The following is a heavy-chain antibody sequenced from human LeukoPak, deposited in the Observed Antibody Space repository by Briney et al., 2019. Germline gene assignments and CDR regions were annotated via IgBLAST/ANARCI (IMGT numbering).Heavy chain of an antibody. J-gene: IGHJ4*02. V-gene: IGHV1-18*01. CDR1: GYTFINYG. Sequence: ASVKVSCKASGYTFINYGIGWVRQAPGQGLEWMGWISAYNGNTNYAQNVQGRVTMTTDTSTSTAYMELRNLISDDTAVYYCARDQEMGTMDPEYWGQGTPVTVSP. CDR2: ISAYNGNT. D-gene: IGHD5-24*01. CDR3: ARDQEMGTMDPEY.